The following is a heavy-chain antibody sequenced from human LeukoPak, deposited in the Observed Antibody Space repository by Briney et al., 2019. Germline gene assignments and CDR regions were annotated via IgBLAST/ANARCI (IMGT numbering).Heavy chain of an antibody. J-gene: IGHJ6*02. CDR1: GASISTSY. Sequence: SETLSLTCTVSGASISTSYLSWIRQPAGRGLEWIGRIYNSGITNYNPSLKSRVTMSVDTSKSQFSLKLSSVTAADTAVYYCAIGPLRIVVTYYYYGMDVWGQGTTVTVSS. V-gene: IGHV4-4*07. D-gene: IGHD2-15*01. CDR3: AIGPLRIVVTYYYYGMDV. CDR2: IYNSGIT.